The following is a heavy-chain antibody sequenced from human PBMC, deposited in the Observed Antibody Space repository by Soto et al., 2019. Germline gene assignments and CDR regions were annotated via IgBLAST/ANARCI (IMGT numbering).Heavy chain of an antibody. CDR2: IYYSGST. CDR3: ASSGQYCSSTSCQAANYYYYYYMDV. J-gene: IGHJ6*03. D-gene: IGHD2-2*01. Sequence: SETLSLTCTVSGGSISSSSYYWGWIRQPPGKGLEWIGSIYYSGSTYYNPSLKGRVTISVDTSKNQFSLKLSSVTAADTAVYYCASSGQYCSSTSCQAANYYYYYYMDVWGKGTTVTVSS. V-gene: IGHV4-39*01. CDR1: GGSISSSSYY.